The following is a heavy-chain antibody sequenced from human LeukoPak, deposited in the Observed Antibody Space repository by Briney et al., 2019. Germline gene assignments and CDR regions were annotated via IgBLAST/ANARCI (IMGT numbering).Heavy chain of an antibody. V-gene: IGHV4-34*01. CDR3: ARGPVATIPAYYYYGMGV. CDR2: INHSGST. Sequence: SETLSLTCAVYGGSFSGYYWSWIRQPPGKGLEWSGEINHSGSTNYNPSLKSRVTISVDTSKNQFSLKLSSVTAADTAVYYCARGPVATIPAYYYYGMGVWGQGTTVTVSS. D-gene: IGHD5-12*01. CDR1: GGSFSGYY. J-gene: IGHJ6*02.